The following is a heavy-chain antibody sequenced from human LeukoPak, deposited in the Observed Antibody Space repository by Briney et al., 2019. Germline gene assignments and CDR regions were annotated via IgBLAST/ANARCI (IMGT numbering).Heavy chain of an antibody. CDR2: IYYSGST. J-gene: IGHJ4*02. Sequence: PSETLSLTCTVSGGSISSYYWSWIRQPPGKGLEWIGYIYYSGSTNYNPSLKSRVTISVDTSKNQFSLKLSSVTAADTAVYYCARGSSSGYSSPIDYWGQGTLVTVSP. CDR1: GGSISSYY. D-gene: IGHD6-13*01. CDR3: ARGSSSGYSSPIDY. V-gene: IGHV4-59*01.